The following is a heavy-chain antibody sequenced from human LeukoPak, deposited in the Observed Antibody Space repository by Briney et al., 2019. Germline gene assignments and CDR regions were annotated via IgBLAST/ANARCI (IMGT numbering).Heavy chain of an antibody. CDR1: GFTFSSYG. D-gene: IGHD5-18*01. J-gene: IGHJ6*03. Sequence: GGSLRLSCAASGFTFSSYGTHWVRQAPGKGLEWVAVIWYDGSNKYYADSVKGRFTISRDNSKNTLYLQMNSLRAEDTAVYYCATVGYSYGGYYYYYMDVWGKGTTVTVSS. V-gene: IGHV3-33*01. CDR3: ATVGYSYGGYYYYYMDV. CDR2: IWYDGSNK.